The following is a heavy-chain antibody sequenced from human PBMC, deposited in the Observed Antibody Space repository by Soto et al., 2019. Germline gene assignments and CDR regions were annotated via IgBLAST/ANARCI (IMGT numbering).Heavy chain of an antibody. CDR3: AREGSYSAYNFAHGIQLWFFPF. CDR1: GGSINTFY. V-gene: IGHV4-4*07. D-gene: IGHD5-12*01. Sequence: PSETLSLTCTVSGGSINTFYWSWVRQPAGKGLEWIGSIFSSGRPSFNPSLESRVAMSVDTSKNHFSLNLSSVTAADMAVYYCAREGSYSAYNFAHGIQLWFFPFWAQGSSVPVSS. CDR2: IFSSGRP. J-gene: IGHJ1*01.